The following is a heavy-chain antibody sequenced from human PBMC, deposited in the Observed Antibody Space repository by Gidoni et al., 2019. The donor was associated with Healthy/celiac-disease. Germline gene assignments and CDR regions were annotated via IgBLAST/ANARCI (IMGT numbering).Heavy chain of an antibody. CDR1: GGSISSYY. Sequence: QVQLQESGPGLVKPSETLSLTCTVSGGSISSYYWSWIRQPPGKGLEWIGYIYYSGSTNYNPSLKSRVTISVDTSKNQFSLKLSSVTAADTAVYYCARIRIAAAGTVVDYWGQGTLVTVSS. J-gene: IGHJ4*02. CDR3: ARIRIAAAGTVVDY. CDR2: IYYSGST. V-gene: IGHV4-59*01. D-gene: IGHD6-13*01.